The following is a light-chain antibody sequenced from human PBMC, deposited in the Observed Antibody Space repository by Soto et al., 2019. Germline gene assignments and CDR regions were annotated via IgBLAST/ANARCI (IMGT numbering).Light chain of an antibody. CDR3: ASFRSGTLLV. J-gene: IGLJ1*01. CDR2: EVN. CDR1: RSDIGDSNF. V-gene: IGLV2-14*01. Sequence: QSVLTQPASVSGSPGQSVTISCTGPRSDIGDSNFISWYQHSPGKAPRRLIYEVNNPPSGVSRRFSGSKAGNTASLTISGRLDDDEADYFCASFRSGTLLVFGSGTKLTVL.